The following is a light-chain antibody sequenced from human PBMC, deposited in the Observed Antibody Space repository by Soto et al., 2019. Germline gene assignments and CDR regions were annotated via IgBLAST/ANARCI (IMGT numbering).Light chain of an antibody. CDR3: QQYKSFSLT. J-gene: IGKJ4*01. Sequence: DIQMTQSPSTLSASVGDRVTITCRASQTINSWLAWYQQKPGKAPKLLIYATSNLESGVPSRFSGSGSGTEFSLTISSLQPDDFATHYCQQYKSFSLTFGGGTRVEVK. V-gene: IGKV1-5*03. CDR2: ATS. CDR1: QTINSW.